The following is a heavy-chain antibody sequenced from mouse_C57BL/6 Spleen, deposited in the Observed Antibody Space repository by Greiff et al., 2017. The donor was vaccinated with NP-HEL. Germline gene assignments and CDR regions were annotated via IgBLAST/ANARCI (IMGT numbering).Heavy chain of an antibody. D-gene: IGHD1-1*01. V-gene: IGHV1-42*01. CDR1: GYSFTGYY. J-gene: IGHJ4*01. CDR3: ASTTTEAMDY. Sequence: VQLQQSGPELVKPGASVKISCKASGYSFTGYYMNWVKQSPEKSLEWIGGINPSTGGTTYNQKFKAKATLTVDKSSSTAYMQLKSLTSEDSAVYFCASTTTEAMDYWGQGTSVTVSS. CDR2: INPSTGGT.